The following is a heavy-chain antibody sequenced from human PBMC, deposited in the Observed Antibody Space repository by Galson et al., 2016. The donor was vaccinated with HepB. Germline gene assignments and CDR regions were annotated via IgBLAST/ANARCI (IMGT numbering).Heavy chain of an antibody. D-gene: IGHD2-15*01. CDR2: INPNGGHT. CDR1: GYTFTSYY. J-gene: IGHJ5*02. V-gene: IGHV1-46*01. CDR3: ARARMWEGSCSGGTCYGWLDP. Sequence: SVKVSCKASGYTFTSYYIHWMRQAPRQGLEWMGIINPNGGHTNYAQKFQGRLTITSDASTTTGYMDLNSLKSEDTAVYYWARARMWEGSCSGGTCYGWLDPWGQGTLVTV.